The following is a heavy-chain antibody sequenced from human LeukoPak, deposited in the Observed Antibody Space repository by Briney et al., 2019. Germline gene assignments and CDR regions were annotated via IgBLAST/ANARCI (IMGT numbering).Heavy chain of an antibody. V-gene: IGHV3-7*02. Sequence: GGSLRLSCAASGFTFSSYWMSWVRQAPGKGLEWVANIKQDGSEKYYVDSVKGRFIISRDNAKNSLYLLMNSLRAEDTAVYYCAELDSSSPRYWGQGTLVTVSS. CDR2: IKQDGSEK. CDR1: GFTFSSYW. CDR3: AELDSSSPRY. J-gene: IGHJ4*02. D-gene: IGHD6-13*01.